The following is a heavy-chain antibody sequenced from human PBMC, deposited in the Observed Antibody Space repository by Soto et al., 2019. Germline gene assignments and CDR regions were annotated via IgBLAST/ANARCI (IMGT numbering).Heavy chain of an antibody. J-gene: IGHJ5*02. CDR3: ARESAGSGKNNWFDP. Sequence: QLQLRESGPGLVKPSETLSLTCTVSGGSISPYYWSWVRQPPGKGLEWLGWIYYSGSTYYNPSLKSRITMSVDASSNQLLLQLNSVTAADTAVYYCARESAGSGKNNWFDPWGQGTLVTVSS. CDR2: IYYSGST. D-gene: IGHD3-10*01. CDR1: GGSISPYY. V-gene: IGHV4-59*01.